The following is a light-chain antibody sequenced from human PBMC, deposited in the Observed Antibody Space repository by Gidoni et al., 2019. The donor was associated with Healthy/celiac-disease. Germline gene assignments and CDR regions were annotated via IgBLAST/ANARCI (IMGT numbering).Light chain of an antibody. CDR1: QSISSY. CDR3: QQSYSNPPYT. J-gene: IGKJ2*01. Sequence: DSQMTQSPSSLSASVGDGVTITCRASQSISSYLNWYQQKPGKAPKLLIYAASSLQSGVPSRFSGSGSGTDFTLTISSLQPEDFATYYCQQSYSNPPYTFGQGTKLEIK. CDR2: AAS. V-gene: IGKV1-39*01.